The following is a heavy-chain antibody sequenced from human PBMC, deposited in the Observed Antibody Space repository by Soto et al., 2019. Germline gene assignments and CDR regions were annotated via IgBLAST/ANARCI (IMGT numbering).Heavy chain of an antibody. Sequence: SETLSLTCTVSGGSISSYYWNWIRQPPGKGLEWIGYIYDSGSTNYNPSLNSRVTISVDTSKNQFSLRLSSVSAADTAVYYCARRPGYGNAFDIWGQGTMVTVSS. J-gene: IGHJ3*02. CDR3: ARRPGYGNAFDI. D-gene: IGHD5-18*01. V-gene: IGHV4-59*08. CDR1: GGSISSYY. CDR2: IYDSGST.